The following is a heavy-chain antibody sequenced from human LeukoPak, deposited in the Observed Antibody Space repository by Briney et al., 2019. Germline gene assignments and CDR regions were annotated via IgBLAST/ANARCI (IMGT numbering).Heavy chain of an antibody. D-gene: IGHD3-22*01. J-gene: IGHJ4*02. CDR3: ASHNYDSSGYHKPFDY. Sequence: SVKVSCKASGGTFSSYAISWVRQAPGQGLEWMGGIIPIFGTANYAQKFQGRVTITADESTSTAYMELSSLRSEDTAVYYCASHNYDSSGYHKPFDYWGQGTLVTVSS. V-gene: IGHV1-69*13. CDR1: GGTFSSYA. CDR2: IIPIFGTA.